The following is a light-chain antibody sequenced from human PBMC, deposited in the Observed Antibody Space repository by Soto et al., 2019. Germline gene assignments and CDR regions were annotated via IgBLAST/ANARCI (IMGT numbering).Light chain of an antibody. CDR1: QSVSSSY. CDR2: GAS. V-gene: IGKV3-20*01. Sequence: FTRSPGTWSLKAEEKDTPPGRASQSVSSSYLAWYQQKPGQAPRLLIYGASSRATGIPDRFSGSGSGTDFTLTISCLQPEDFAVYYCPEYASSPLTFGGGTKVDIK. CDR3: PEYASSPLT. J-gene: IGKJ4*01.